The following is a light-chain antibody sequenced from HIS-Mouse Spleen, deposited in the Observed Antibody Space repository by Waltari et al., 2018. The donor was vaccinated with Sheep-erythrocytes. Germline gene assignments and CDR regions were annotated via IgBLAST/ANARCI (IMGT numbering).Light chain of an antibody. CDR1: ALPKKY. CDR2: EDS. V-gene: IGLV3-10*01. CDR3: YSTDSSGNHYV. Sequence: SYELTQPPSVSVSPGQTARITCSGDALPKKYAYWYQQKSGQAPVLVIYEDSKRPPVIPERVSGSSSGTMATLTISGAQVEDEADYYCYSTDSSGNHYVFGTGTKVTVL. J-gene: IGLJ1*01.